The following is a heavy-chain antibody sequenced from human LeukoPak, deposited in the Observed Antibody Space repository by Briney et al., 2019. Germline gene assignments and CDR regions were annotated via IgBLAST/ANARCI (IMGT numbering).Heavy chain of an antibody. CDR3: ARVVAGTTGCYFDY. Sequence: TSETLSLTCAVYGGSFSGYYWSWIRQPPGKGLEWIGEINHSGSANYNPSLKSRVTISVDTSKNQFSLKLSSVTAADTAVYYCARVVAGTTGCYFDYWGQGTLVTVSS. CDR2: INHSGSA. V-gene: IGHV4-34*01. D-gene: IGHD1-7*01. CDR1: GGSFSGYY. J-gene: IGHJ4*02.